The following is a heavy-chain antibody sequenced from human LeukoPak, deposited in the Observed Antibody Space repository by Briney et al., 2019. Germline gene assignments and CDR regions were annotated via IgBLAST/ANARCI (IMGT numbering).Heavy chain of an antibody. CDR3: ARGPPFSSGWRGMVV. CDR2: INHSGSP. J-gene: IGHJ6*04. V-gene: IGHV4-34*01. Sequence: PSETLSLTCAVYGGSFSRHYWSWVRHSPEKGLEWIGEINHSGSPNYNPSLKSRFTISVDTSKNQFCLGLNSVTAADTAVYYCARGPPFSSGWRGMVVWGRGATVSVSS. D-gene: IGHD6-19*01. CDR1: GGSFSRHY.